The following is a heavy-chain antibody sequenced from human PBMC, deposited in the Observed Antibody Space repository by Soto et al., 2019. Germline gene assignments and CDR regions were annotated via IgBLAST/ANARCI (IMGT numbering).Heavy chain of an antibody. J-gene: IGHJ6*02. CDR2: INHRGST. Sequence: PSETLSLTCAVYGGSFSGYYWSWIRQPPGKGLEWIGEINHRGSTNYNPSIKSRVTISVDTSKNQFSLKLSSVTAADTAVYYCASPRHHGSGSSVPPREYAMDVWGQGTTVTVSS. V-gene: IGHV4-34*01. D-gene: IGHD3-10*01. CDR1: GGSFSGYY. CDR3: ASPRHHGSGSSVPPREYAMDV.